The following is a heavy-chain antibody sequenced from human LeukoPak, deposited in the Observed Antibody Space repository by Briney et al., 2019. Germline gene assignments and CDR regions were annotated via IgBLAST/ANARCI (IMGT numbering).Heavy chain of an antibody. CDR1: GGTFSCYA. Sequence: ASVKVSCKASGGTFSCYAISWVRQAPGQGLEWMGGIIPIFGTANYAQKFQGRVTITTDESTSTAYMELSSLRSEDTAVYYCARATARGQYYYYMDVWGKGTTVTVSS. D-gene: IGHD2-21*02. J-gene: IGHJ6*03. CDR2: IIPIFGTA. CDR3: ARATARGQYYYYMDV. V-gene: IGHV1-69*05.